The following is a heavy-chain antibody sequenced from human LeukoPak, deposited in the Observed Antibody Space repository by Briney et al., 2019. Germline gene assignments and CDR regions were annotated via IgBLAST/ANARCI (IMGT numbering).Heavy chain of an antibody. CDR2: INTGNGNT. CDR3: ARWGPLEWLVYYYYGMDV. J-gene: IGHJ6*02. CDR1: GYTFTSYA. V-gene: IGHV1-3*04. D-gene: IGHD3-3*01. Sequence: GASVKVSCKASGYTFTSYAIHWVRQAPGQRLECMGWINTGNGNTKYSQKFQGRVTMTRNTSISTAYMELSSLRSEDTAVYYCARWGPLEWLVYYYYGMDVWGQGTTVTVSS.